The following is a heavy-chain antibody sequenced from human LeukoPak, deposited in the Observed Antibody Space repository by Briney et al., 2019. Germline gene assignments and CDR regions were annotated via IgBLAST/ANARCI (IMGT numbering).Heavy chain of an antibody. CDR3: ARERDPYYYYYYYMDV. J-gene: IGHJ6*03. CDR1: GFTFSSYW. CDR2: IKQDGSEK. V-gene: IGHV3-7*01. Sequence: GGSLRLSCAASGFTFSSYWRSWVRQAPGRGLECVANIKQDGSEKYDVDSVKDRFTVSRDNAKKSLYLQMNSLRAEDTAVYYCARERDPYYYYYYYMDVWGKGTTVTISS.